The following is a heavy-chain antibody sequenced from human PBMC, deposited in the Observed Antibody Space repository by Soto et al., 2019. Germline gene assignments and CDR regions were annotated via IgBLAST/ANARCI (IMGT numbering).Heavy chain of an antibody. CDR2: IIPIFGTA. Sequence: ASGKVCCEASGGTFSSYAISWVRQAPGQGLEWMGGIIPIFGTANYAQKFQGRVTITADESTSTAYMELSSLRSEDTAVYYCARSRRIAAAGTDYWGQGTLVTVSS. V-gene: IGHV1-69*13. J-gene: IGHJ4*02. CDR1: GGTFSSYA. D-gene: IGHD6-13*01. CDR3: ARSRRIAAAGTDY.